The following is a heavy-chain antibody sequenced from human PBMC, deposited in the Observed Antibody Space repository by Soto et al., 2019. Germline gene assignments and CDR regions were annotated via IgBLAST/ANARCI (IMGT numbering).Heavy chain of an antibody. D-gene: IGHD4-17*01. Sequence: EVQLVESGGGVVRPGGSLRLACVVSGFSLEEYGMSWVRQAPGKGPEWVSGMHRNGNSTGYADAVKGRFTISRDDAKNSFYLQMISLRAEDTAFYYCARDHRWGYEYGDYGDSWGHGTLVTVSS. J-gene: IGHJ5*01. CDR1: GFSLEEYG. V-gene: IGHV3-20*04. CDR3: ARDHRWGYEYGDYGDS. CDR2: MHRNGNST.